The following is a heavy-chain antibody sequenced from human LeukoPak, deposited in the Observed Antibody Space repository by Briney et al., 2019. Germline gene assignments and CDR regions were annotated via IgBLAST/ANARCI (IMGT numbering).Heavy chain of an antibody. D-gene: IGHD3-22*01. CDR1: GGSMSSATYY. CDR3: TCGYYSRGDY. CDR2: VYYSGST. J-gene: IGHJ4*02. Sequence: SETLSLTCNVSGGSMSSATYYWGWIRQPPGKGLEWIGSVYYSGSTYYNPSLKSRVTISLDTSENQFSVKLNSVTAADTAIYYCTCGYYSRGDYWGQGTLVTVSS. V-gene: IGHV4-39*01.